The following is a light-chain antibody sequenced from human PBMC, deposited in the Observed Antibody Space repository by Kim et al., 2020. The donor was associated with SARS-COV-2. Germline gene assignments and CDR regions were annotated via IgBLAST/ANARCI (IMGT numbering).Light chain of an antibody. CDR2: GAS. Sequence: DIQMTQSPSSLSASVGDRVTITCRASQDIRNDLGWYQQNPGRAPKRLIYGASSLQSGVPSRFSGSGSGTEFTLTISSVQPEDFATYFCLQHNTYPTTFGQRTRLEIK. CDR1: QDIRND. J-gene: IGKJ5*01. V-gene: IGKV1-17*01. CDR3: LQHNTYPTT.